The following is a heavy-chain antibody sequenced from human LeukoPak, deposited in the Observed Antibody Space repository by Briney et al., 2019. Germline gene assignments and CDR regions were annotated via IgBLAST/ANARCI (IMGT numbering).Heavy chain of an antibody. J-gene: IGHJ6*03. Sequence: SVKVSCKASGGTFSSYAISWVRQAPGQGLEWMGGIIPIFGTANYAQKFQGRVTITADESTSTAYMELSSLRSEDTAVYYCARAPCSSTSCYTYYYYMDVWGKGTTVTISS. CDR1: GGTFSSYA. CDR2: IIPIFGTA. CDR3: ARAPCSSTSCYTYYYYMDV. V-gene: IGHV1-69*13. D-gene: IGHD2-2*02.